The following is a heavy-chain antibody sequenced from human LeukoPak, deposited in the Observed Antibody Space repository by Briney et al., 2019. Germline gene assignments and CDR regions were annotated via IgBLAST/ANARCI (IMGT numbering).Heavy chain of an antibody. J-gene: IGHJ6*02. CDR3: ARTVYGMDV. CDR2: IYYSGST. V-gene: IGHV4-59*08. Sequence: SSETLSLTCTVSGGSISSYYWSWIRQPPGKGLEWIGYIYYSGSTNYNPSLKSRVTISVDTSKNQFSLKLSSVTAADTAVYYCARTVYGMDVWGQGTTVTVSS. CDR1: GGSISSYY.